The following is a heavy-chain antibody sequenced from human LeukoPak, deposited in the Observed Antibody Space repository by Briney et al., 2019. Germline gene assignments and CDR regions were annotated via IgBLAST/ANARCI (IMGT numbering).Heavy chain of an antibody. V-gene: IGHV1-8*03. J-gene: IGHJ4*02. Sequence: ASVKVSCKASGYTFTSYDINWVRQATGQGLEWMGWMNPNSGNTGYAQKFQGRVTITRNTSISTAYMELSSLRSEDTAVYYCARALTFRAVAGTAFGYWGQGTLVTVSS. CDR2: MNPNSGNT. CDR3: ARALTFRAVAGTAFGY. D-gene: IGHD6-19*01. CDR1: GYTFTSYD.